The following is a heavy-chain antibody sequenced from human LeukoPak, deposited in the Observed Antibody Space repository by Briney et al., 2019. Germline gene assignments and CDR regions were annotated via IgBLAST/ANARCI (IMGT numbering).Heavy chain of an antibody. Sequence: SVKVSCKASGGTFSSFAISWVRQAPGQGLEWMGGIIPKFATANYAQKFQGRVTITTDESASTAYMELSGLRSEDTAVYYCARLAYCSSSICYSDYWGQGTLVTVSS. D-gene: IGHD2-2*02. CDR2: IIPKFATA. V-gene: IGHV1-69*05. CDR1: GGTFSSFA. J-gene: IGHJ4*02. CDR3: ARLAYCSSSICYSDY.